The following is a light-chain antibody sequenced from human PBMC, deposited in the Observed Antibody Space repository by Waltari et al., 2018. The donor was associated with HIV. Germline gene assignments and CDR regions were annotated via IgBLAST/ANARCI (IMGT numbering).Light chain of an antibody. CDR1: QSVSNW. CDR3: QHYNSYPWT. J-gene: IGKJ1*01. V-gene: IGKV1-5*03. Sequence: DIQMTQSPSLLAASMGDRVTFTCRASQSVSNWLAWYQPKPGRDPKLLIYKASSLESGVPSRFSGSGSGAEFTLTISSLQPDDIATYYCQHYNSYPWTFGQGTKVEIK. CDR2: KAS.